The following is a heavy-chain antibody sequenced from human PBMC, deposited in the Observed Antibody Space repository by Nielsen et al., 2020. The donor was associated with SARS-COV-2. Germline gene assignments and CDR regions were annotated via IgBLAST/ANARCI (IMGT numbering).Heavy chain of an antibody. Sequence: SVKVSCNASGYTFTSYCISWVRQAPGQGLEWMGWISAYNGNTNYAQKLQGRVTMTTDTSTSTAYMELRSLRSDDTAVYYCARTIGDYYYGMDVWGQGTTVTVSS. CDR3: ARTIGDYYYGMDV. J-gene: IGHJ6*02. CDR1: GYTFTSYC. D-gene: IGHD2-15*01. V-gene: IGHV1-18*01. CDR2: ISAYNGNT.